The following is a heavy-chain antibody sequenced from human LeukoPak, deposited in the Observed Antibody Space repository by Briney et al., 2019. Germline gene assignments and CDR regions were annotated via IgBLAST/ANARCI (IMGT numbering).Heavy chain of an antibody. J-gene: IGHJ6*02. CDR2: IYYSGST. CDR1: GGSISSGGYY. CDR3: ARDKAAGRYFDWLSEQTAYYYYGMDV. Sequence: PSETLSLTCTVSGGSISSGGYYWSWIRQHPGKGLEWIGYIYYSGSTYYNPSLKSRVTISVDTSKNQFSLKLSSVTAADTAVYYCARDKAAGRYFDWLSEQTAYYYYGMDVWGQGTTVTVSS. D-gene: IGHD3-9*01. V-gene: IGHV4-31*03.